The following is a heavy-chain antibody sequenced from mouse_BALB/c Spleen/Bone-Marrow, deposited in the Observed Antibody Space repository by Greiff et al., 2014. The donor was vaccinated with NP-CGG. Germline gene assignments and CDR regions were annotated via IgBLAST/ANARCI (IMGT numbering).Heavy chain of an antibody. CDR3: ARTSNPSMDY. Sequence: QVQLQQPGAELVRPGASVKLSCKTSGYIFTSYWIHWVQQRSGQGLEWITRIYPGTGSSYYNEKFKGKATLTADKSSSTAYMQLNSLKSEDSAVYFCARTSNPSMDYWGQGTSVTVSS. CDR1: GYIFTSYW. J-gene: IGHJ4*01. CDR2: IYPGTGSS. D-gene: IGHD2-5*01. V-gene: IGHV1S132*01.